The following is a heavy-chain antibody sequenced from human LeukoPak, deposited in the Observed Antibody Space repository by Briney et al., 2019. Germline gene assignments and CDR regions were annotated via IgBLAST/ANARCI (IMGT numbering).Heavy chain of an antibody. J-gene: IGHJ4*02. Sequence: RPSETLSLTCTVSGGSISSYYWSWIRQPPGKGLEWIGYIYYSGSTNYNPSLKSRVTISVDTSKNQFSLKLSSVTAADTAVHYCARLIGGESRLDYWGQGTLVTVSS. D-gene: IGHD3-10*01. CDR3: ARLIGGESRLDY. CDR1: GGSISSYY. CDR2: IYYSGST. V-gene: IGHV4-59*01.